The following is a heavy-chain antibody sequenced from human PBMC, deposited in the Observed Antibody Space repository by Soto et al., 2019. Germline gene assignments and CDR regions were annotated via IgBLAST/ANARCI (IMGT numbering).Heavy chain of an antibody. D-gene: IGHD6-13*01. CDR2: IYPGDSDT. V-gene: IGHV5-51*01. CDR3: ARTAAAGKYYNGMDV. Sequence: GESLKISCKGSGYSFTSYWIGWVRQMPGKGLECMGIIYPGDSDTRYSPSFQGQVTISADKSISTAYLQWSGLKASDTAMYYCARTAAAGKYYNGMDVWGQGTTVTVSS. J-gene: IGHJ6*02. CDR1: GYSFTSYW.